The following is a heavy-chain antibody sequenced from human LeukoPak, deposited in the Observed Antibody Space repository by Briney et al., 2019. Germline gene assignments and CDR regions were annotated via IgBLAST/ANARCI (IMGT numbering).Heavy chain of an antibody. J-gene: IGHJ4*02. Sequence: SVKVSCRASGGTFSSYAISWVRQAPGQGLEWMGRIIPIFGIANYAQKFQGRVTITADKSTSTAYMELSSLRSEDTAVYYCASGGALGYCSGGSCQPIDYWGQGTLVTVSS. CDR2: IIPIFGIA. CDR3: ASGGALGYCSGGSCQPIDY. CDR1: GGTFSSYA. D-gene: IGHD2-15*01. V-gene: IGHV1-69*04.